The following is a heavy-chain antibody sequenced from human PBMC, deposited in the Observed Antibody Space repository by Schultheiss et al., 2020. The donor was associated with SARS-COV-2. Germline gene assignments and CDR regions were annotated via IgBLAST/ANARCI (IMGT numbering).Heavy chain of an antibody. Sequence: SETLSLTCSVSGDSISSGSYYWSWIRQPAGKGLEWIGRIYTSGSTNYNPSLKSRVTISVDTSKNQFSLKLSSVTAADTAVYYCARGIFYDYIWGSYRGFDPWGQGTLVTVSS. D-gene: IGHD3-16*02. V-gene: IGHV4-61*02. CDR3: ARGIFYDYIWGSYRGFDP. CDR2: IYTSGST. CDR1: GDSISSGSYY. J-gene: IGHJ5*02.